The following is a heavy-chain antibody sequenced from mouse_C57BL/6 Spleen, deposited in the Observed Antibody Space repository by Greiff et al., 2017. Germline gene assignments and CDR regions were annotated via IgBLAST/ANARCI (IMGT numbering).Heavy chain of an antibody. V-gene: IGHV1-82*01. J-gene: IGHJ4*01. CDR1: GYAFSSSW. CDR3: ARGGPYAMDY. CDR2: IYPGDGDT. Sequence: QVQLKQSGPELVKPGASVKISCKASGYAFSSSWMNWVKQRPGKGLEWIGRIYPGDGDTNYNGKFKGKATLTADKSSSTAYMQLSSLTSEDSAVYFCARGGPYAMDYWGQGTSVTVSS.